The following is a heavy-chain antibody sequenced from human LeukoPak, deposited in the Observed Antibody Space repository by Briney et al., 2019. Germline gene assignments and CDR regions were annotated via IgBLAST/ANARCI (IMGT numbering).Heavy chain of an antibody. Sequence: GASVKVSCKASGYTFTSYDINWVRQATGQGPEWMGWMNPNSGNTGYAQKFQGRVTMTTDTSTTTAYMELRSLTSDDTAVYYCARVISTPGLIYFDPWGQGTLLTVSS. CDR1: GYTFTSYD. CDR3: ARVISTPGLIYFDP. J-gene: IGHJ5*02. CDR2: MNPNSGNT. V-gene: IGHV1-8*01. D-gene: IGHD3-16*02.